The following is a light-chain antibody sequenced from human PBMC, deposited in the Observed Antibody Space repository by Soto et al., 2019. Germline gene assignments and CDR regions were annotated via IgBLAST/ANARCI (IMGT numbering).Light chain of an antibody. V-gene: IGKV2-28*01. J-gene: IGKJ1*01. CDR3: MQALQTPRT. Sequence: DIVMHQSPLSLPVTPGEPASIYCRSSQSLLHSNGYNYLDWYLQKPGQSPQLLIYLGSNRASGVPDRLSGSGSGTDFTLKISRGEAEDVGVYYCMQALQTPRTFGQGTKVEIK. CDR2: LGS. CDR1: QSLLHSNGYNY.